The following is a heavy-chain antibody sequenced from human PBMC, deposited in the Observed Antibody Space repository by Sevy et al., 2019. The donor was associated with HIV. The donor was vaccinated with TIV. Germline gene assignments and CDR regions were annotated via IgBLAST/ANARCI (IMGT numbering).Heavy chain of an antibody. CDR2: INPSTGGT. Sequence: ASVKVSWKASGYSFTGYFLHWLRQAPGQGLEWMGWINPSTGGTMSAQNFQGRVTMTRDTSISTAYMQLSGLKSDDTAVYYCGGELDDFWSGYQYWGQGSLVTVSS. V-gene: IGHV1-2*02. J-gene: IGHJ4*02. CDR3: GGELDDFWSGYQY. D-gene: IGHD3-3*01. CDR1: GYSFTGYF.